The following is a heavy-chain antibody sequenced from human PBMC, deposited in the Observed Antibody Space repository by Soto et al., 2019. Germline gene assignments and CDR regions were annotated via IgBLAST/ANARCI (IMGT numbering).Heavy chain of an antibody. V-gene: IGHV4-30-2*01. CDR2: IYHSGST. D-gene: IGHD3-16*02. CDR3: ARAQTYYDYVWGSYRPTLYFDY. Sequence: PSETLSLTCAVSGGSISSGGYSWSWIRQPPGKGLEWIGYIYHSGSTYYNPSLKSRVTISVDRSKNQFSLKLSSVTAADTAVYYCARAQTYYDYVWGSYRPTLYFDYWGQGTLVTVSS. J-gene: IGHJ4*02. CDR1: GGSISSGGYS.